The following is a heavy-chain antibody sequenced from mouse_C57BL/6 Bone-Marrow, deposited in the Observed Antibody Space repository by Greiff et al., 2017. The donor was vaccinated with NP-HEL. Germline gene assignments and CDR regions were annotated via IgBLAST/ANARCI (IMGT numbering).Heavy chain of an antibody. V-gene: IGHV1-52*01. D-gene: IGHD1-1*01. Sequence: QVQLQQPGAELVRPGSSVKLSCKASGYTFTSYWMHWVKQRPIQGLEWIGNIDPSDSETHYNQKFKDKATLTVDKSSSTAYMQLSSLTSEDSAVYYCARGTTVVGPWYFDVWGTGTTVTVSS. CDR3: ARGTTVVGPWYFDV. CDR1: GYTFTSYW. J-gene: IGHJ1*03. CDR2: IDPSDSET.